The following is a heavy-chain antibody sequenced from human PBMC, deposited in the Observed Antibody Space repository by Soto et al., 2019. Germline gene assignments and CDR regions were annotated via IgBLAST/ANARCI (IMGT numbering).Heavy chain of an antibody. V-gene: IGHV3-21*01. CDR2: ISSSSSYI. D-gene: IGHD5-12*01. CDR3: AREQTERDSGSDV. CDR1: GFTFSSYS. J-gene: IGHJ6*02. Sequence: AGGSLRLSCAASGFTFSSYSMNWVRQAPGKGLEWVSSISSSSSYIYYADSVKGRFTISRDNAKNSLYLQMNSLRAEDTAVYYCAREQTERDSGSDVWGQGTTVTVSS.